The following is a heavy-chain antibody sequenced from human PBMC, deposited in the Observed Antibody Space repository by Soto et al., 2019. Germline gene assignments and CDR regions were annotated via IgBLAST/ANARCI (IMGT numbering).Heavy chain of an antibody. D-gene: IGHD3-3*01. CDR2: IYPGDSDT. CDR3: AREAYDFWSGYYTQGGYGMDV. V-gene: IGHV5-51*01. Sequence: LGESLKISCKGSGYSFTSYWIGWVRQMPGKGLKWMGIIYPGDSDTRYSPSFQGQVTISADKSISTAYLQWSSLKASDTAMYYCAREAYDFWSGYYTQGGYGMDVWGQGTTVTVSS. CDR1: GYSFTSYW. J-gene: IGHJ6*02.